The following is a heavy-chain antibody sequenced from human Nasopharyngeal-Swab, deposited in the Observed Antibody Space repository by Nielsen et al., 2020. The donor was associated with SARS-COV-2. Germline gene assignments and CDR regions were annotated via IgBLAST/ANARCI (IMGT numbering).Heavy chain of an antibody. CDR1: GFTFRRDW. D-gene: IGHD2-2*01. Sequence: GESLKISCADSGFTFRRDWMNWVRQAPGKGLEWVSYISSSGSTRYYADSVKGRFTISRDNAKNSLYLQMNSLRAEDTAVYYCARDYCSSTSCYDYWGQGTLVTVSS. V-gene: IGHV3-48*03. CDR3: ARDYCSSTSCYDY. J-gene: IGHJ4*02. CDR2: ISSSGSTR.